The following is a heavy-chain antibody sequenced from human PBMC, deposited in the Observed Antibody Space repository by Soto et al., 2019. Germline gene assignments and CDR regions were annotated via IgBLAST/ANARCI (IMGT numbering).Heavy chain of an antibody. CDR1: GGSISSSNW. D-gene: IGHD6-6*01. V-gene: IGHV4-4*02. CDR3: AKCITALGPIDY. Sequence: QVQLQESGPGLVKPSGTLSLTCAVSGGSISSSNWWSWVRQPPGKGLEWIGEIYHSGSTNYNPSLKSRVTISVDKSMNQFSLNLSSVTAADTAVYYCAKCITALGPIDYWGQGTLVTVSS. J-gene: IGHJ4*02. CDR2: IYHSGST.